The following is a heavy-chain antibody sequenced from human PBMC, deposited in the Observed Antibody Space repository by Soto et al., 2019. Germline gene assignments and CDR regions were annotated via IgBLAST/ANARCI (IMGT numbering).Heavy chain of an antibody. CDR3: ARDRADIVVVPAASPRYYYYYMDV. Sequence: GGSLRLSCAASGFTFSDYYMSWIRQAPGKGLEWVSYISSSGSTIYYADSVKGRFTISRDNAKNSLYLQMNSLRAEDTAVYYCARDRADIVVVPAASPRYYYYYMDVWGKGTTVTVSS. J-gene: IGHJ6*03. CDR1: GFTFSDYY. V-gene: IGHV3-11*01. D-gene: IGHD2-2*01. CDR2: ISSSGSTI.